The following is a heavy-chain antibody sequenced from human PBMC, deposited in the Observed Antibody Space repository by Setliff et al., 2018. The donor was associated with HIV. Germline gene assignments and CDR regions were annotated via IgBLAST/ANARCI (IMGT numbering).Heavy chain of an antibody. D-gene: IGHD3-3*01. CDR3: ARAARGNTIFGVVPHYYMDV. CDR1: GYIFSDYY. Sequence: ASVKVSCKASGYIFSDYYMHWVRQAPGQGLEWMGWINPNSGGTNYAQKFQGWVTMTRDTSISTAYMELSRLRSDDTAVYYCARAARGNTIFGVVPHYYMDVWGKGTTGTV. CDR2: INPNSGGT. J-gene: IGHJ6*03. V-gene: IGHV1-2*04.